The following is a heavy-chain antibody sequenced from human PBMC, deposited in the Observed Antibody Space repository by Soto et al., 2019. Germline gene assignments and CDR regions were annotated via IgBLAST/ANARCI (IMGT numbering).Heavy chain of an antibody. CDR1: GGSISSSNW. V-gene: IGHV4-4*02. J-gene: IGHJ4*02. D-gene: IGHD2-15*01. CDR3: ARREGDCRGGSCPFYHD. Sequence: QVQLQESGPGLVKHSETLCLTCAVSGGSISSSNWWSWVRQTPGKGLEWIGEIYHSGSTNYNPSLKSRVTISLDKSKNQFSLSLTSMTAADTAVYYCARREGDCRGGSCPFYHDWGQGTLVTASS. CDR2: IYHSGST.